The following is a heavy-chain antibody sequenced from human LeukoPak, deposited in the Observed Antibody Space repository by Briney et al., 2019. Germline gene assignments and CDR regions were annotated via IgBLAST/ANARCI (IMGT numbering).Heavy chain of an antibody. Sequence: PSETLSLTCTVSGGSISSYYWSWIRQPPGKGLEWIGEINHSGSTNYNPSLKSRVTISVDTSENQFSLKLSSVTAADTAVYYCARPYGDYAYYFDYWGQGTLVTVSS. J-gene: IGHJ4*02. V-gene: IGHV4-34*01. D-gene: IGHD4-17*01. CDR3: ARPYGDYAYYFDY. CDR1: GGSISSYY. CDR2: INHSGST.